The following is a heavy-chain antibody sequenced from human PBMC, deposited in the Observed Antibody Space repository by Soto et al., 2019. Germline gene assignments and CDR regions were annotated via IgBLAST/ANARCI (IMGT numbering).Heavy chain of an antibody. D-gene: IGHD3-16*01. CDR2: IYYSGTT. CDR3: ARWDLRFYVQDG. J-gene: IGHJ6*02. V-gene: IGHV4-31*02. Sequence: PSLHLAITRTAYGGCINSGGYFWSWLRQYPGKGLEWIGYIYYSGTTYYNPSLKSRVTISIDTSENQFSLRLGSVTASDTAVYYGARWDLRFYVQDGSAQGSMVTV. CDR1: GGCINSGGYF.